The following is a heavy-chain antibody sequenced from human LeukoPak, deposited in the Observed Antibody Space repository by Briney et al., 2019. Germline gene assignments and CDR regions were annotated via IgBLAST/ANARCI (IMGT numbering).Heavy chain of an antibody. CDR3: TRILEWLSYPIYFDY. CDR1: GFSLNSFW. D-gene: IGHD3-3*01. Sequence: PGGSLRLSCVVSGFSLNSFWMDWVRQAPGKGLEWVGFIRSKTYGGTTEYAASVKGRFTISRDDSKSIAYLQMNSLKTEDTAVYYCTRILEWLSYPIYFDYWGQGTLVTVSS. CDR2: IRSKTYGGTT. J-gene: IGHJ4*02. V-gene: IGHV3-49*04.